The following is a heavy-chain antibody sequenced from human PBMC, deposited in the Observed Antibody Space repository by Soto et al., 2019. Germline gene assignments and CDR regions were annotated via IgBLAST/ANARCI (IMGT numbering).Heavy chain of an antibody. CDR3: ARCYDFWSGSDAYGMDV. D-gene: IGHD3-3*01. V-gene: IGHV4-30-4*01. CDR2: IYYSGST. CDR1: GGSISSGDYY. Sequence: SETLSLTCTVSGGSISSGDYYWSWVRQPPGKSLEWIGNIYYSGSTYYNASLKSRVIISVDTSKNQFSLNVTSVTAADTAVYFCARCYDFWSGSDAYGMDVWGQGTTVTVS. J-gene: IGHJ6*02.